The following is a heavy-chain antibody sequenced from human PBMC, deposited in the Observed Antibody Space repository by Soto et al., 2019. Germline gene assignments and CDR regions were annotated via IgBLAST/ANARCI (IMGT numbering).Heavy chain of an antibody. D-gene: IGHD3-16*01. CDR2: ISHDGSNK. V-gene: IGHV3-30-3*01. CDR3: AKVMITFGGSRYGLDV. J-gene: IGHJ6*02. Sequence: HPGGSLRLSCAASGFSFSGYAMHWVRQAPGKGPEWVAIISHDGSNKYYADSVKGRFTISRDNSKNTLYLQMNSLRAEDTAVYYCAKVMITFGGSRYGLDVWGQGTTVTVSS. CDR1: GFSFSGYA.